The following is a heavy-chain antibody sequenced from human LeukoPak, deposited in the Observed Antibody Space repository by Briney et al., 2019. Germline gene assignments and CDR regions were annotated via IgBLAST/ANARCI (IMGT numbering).Heavy chain of an antibody. CDR1: GFTFSDYY. CDR2: ISSSGNTI. V-gene: IGHV3-11*01. J-gene: IGHJ4*02. Sequence: EGSLRLSCAASGFTFSDYYMSWIRQAPGKGLVWVSYISSSGNTIYYADSVKGRFTISRDNAKNSLFLQMNSLRDEDTAVYYCARSEAAFDYWGQGTLVTVSS. CDR3: ARSEAAFDY.